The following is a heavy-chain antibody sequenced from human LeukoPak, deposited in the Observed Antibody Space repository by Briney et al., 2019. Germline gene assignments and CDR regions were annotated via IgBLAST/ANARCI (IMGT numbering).Heavy chain of an antibody. CDR2: ILWYGGST. Sequence: VGCLRLSCAASGFTFDDYGMSGVPQAPGKGLECVSGILWYGGSTGYADSVKGRFTISRDNAKNSLYLQMNSLRAEDTALYYCARDQALFKWELLRYYYYGMDVWGQGTTVTVS. V-gene: IGHV3-20*04. J-gene: IGHJ6*02. CDR3: ARDQALFKWELLRYYYYGMDV. D-gene: IGHD1-26*01. CDR1: GFTFDDYG.